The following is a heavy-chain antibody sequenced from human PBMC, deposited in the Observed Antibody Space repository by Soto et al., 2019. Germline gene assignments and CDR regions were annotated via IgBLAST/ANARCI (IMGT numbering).Heavy chain of an antibody. D-gene: IGHD3-22*01. CDR1: GFTFSSYG. J-gene: IGHJ4*02. Sequence: PVGSLRLSCAASGFTFSSYGMHWVRQAPGKGLEWVAVIWYDGSNKYYADSVKGRFTISRDNSKNTLYLQMNSLRAEDTAVYYCARERKRNYYDSSGYYSLDYWGQGTLVTVSS. CDR2: IWYDGSNK. V-gene: IGHV3-33*01. CDR3: ARERKRNYYDSSGYYSLDY.